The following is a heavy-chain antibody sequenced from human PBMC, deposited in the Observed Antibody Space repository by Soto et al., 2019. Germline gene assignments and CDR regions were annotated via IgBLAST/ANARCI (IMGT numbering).Heavy chain of an antibody. Sequence: QVRLQQWGAGLLKPSETLSVTCAVYGGFFSDYYWTWIRQPPGKGLEWIGEINHRGSTNYNLSLKSRVTISVDTSKNQFSLKLSSVTAADTAVYYCAREVPSRYFDLWGRGTPVTVSS. D-gene: IGHD2-2*01. J-gene: IGHJ2*01. CDR1: GGFFSDYY. V-gene: IGHV4-34*01. CDR3: AREVPSRYFDL. CDR2: INHRGST.